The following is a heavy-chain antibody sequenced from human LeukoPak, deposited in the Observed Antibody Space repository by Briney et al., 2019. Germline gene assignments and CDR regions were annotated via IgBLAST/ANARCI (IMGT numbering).Heavy chain of an antibody. CDR2: INHSGST. V-gene: IGHV4-39*07. Sequence: PSETLSLTCTVSGGSISSSSYYWGWIRQPPGKGLEWIGEINHSGSTNYNPSLKSRVTISVDTSKNQFSLKLSSVTAADTAVYYCARVSRITIFGVVIIPGRGYFDYWGQGTLVTVYS. CDR3: ARVSRITIFGVVIIPGRGYFDY. CDR1: GGSISSSSYY. D-gene: IGHD3-3*01. J-gene: IGHJ4*02.